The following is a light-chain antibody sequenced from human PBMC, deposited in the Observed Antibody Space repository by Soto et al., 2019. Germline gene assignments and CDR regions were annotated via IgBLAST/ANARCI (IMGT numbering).Light chain of an antibody. CDR2: GTS. CDR1: QNVTSN. CDR3: QQYDDWG. J-gene: IGKJ1*01. V-gene: IGKV3-15*01. Sequence: MVMTQSPATLSVSPGERVTLSCRTSQNVTSNLAWYQLKPGQTPSLLIYGTSTRAPDIPVRFSGSVSGTEFTLTISTVQSEDSAIYYCQQYDDWGFGPGTKVEIK.